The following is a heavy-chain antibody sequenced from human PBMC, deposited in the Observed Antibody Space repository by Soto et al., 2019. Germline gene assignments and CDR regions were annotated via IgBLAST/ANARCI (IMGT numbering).Heavy chain of an antibody. J-gene: IGHJ6*02. CDR2: IIPIFGTA. D-gene: IGHD3-10*01. CDR3: ARAGYYGPTAAYGMDV. CDR1: GGTFSSYA. V-gene: IGHV1-69*01. Sequence: QVQLVQSGAEVKKPGSSVKVSCKASGGTFSSYAISWVRQAPGQGLEWMGGIIPIFGTANYAQKFQGRVTITADESTSTDYMELSSRRSEDTAVYYCARAGYYGPTAAYGMDVWGQGTTVTVSS.